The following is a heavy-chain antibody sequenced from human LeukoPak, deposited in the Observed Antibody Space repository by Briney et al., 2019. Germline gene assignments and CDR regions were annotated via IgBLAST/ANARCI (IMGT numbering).Heavy chain of an antibody. J-gene: IGHJ3*02. Sequence: SETLSLTCTVSGGSISSYYWSWIRQPPGKGLEWIGYIFYSGSTKYNPSLKSRVTISVDTSKNQFSPKLSSVSAADTAMYYCARGPKFDIWGQGTMVTVSS. CDR1: GGSISSYY. CDR3: ARGPKFDI. V-gene: IGHV4-59*01. CDR2: IFYSGST.